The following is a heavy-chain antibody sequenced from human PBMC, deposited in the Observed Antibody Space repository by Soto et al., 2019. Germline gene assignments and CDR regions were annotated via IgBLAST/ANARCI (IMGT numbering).Heavy chain of an antibody. V-gene: IGHV4-34*01. CDR3: ARGCSLRCFACFQGPYFDY. CDR1: GGSFSGYY. J-gene: IGHJ4*02. Sequence: PSETLSLTCAVYGGSFSGYYWSWIRQPPGKGLEGIGEINHSARTNYIPTLKSRVTISVDTSNNQFSLKLSSVTAAHTAVYYSARGCSLRCFACFQGPYFDYWGQGTLVTVSS. CDR2: INHSART. D-gene: IGHD3-9*01.